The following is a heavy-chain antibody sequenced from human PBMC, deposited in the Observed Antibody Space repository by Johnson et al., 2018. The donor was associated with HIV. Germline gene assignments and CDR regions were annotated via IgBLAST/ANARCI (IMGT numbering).Heavy chain of an antibody. Sequence: VQLVESGGGLVKPGGSLRLSCAASGFAFGSYWMHWVRQAPGKGLQWVANINQYGSEEYYVDSVKGRFTITRDNAKNSMYLQMNTLNAEDTAVYYCASSTVMMTDDAFDIWGQGTVVTVSP. CDR2: INQYGSEE. V-gene: IGHV3-7*05. CDR1: GFAFGSYW. J-gene: IGHJ3*02. CDR3: ASSTVMMTDDAFDI. D-gene: IGHD4-11*01.